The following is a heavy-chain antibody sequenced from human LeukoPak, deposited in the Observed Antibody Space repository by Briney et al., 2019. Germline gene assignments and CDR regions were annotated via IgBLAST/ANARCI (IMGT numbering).Heavy chain of an antibody. CDR2: IYSGGST. J-gene: IGHJ4*02. Sequence: PGGSLRLSCTGSGFTFGDYAMNWVRQAPGKGLEWVSVIYSGGSTYYADSVKGRFTISRHNSKNTLYLQMNSLRAEDTAVYYCARVTLAFFDYWGQGTLVTVSS. V-gene: IGHV3-53*04. CDR3: ARVTLAFFDY. CDR1: GFTFGDYA.